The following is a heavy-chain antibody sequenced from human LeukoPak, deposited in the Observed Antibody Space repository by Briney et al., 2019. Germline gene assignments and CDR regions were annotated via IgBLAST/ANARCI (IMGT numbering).Heavy chain of an antibody. CDR2: IYHSGST. D-gene: IGHD7-27*01. V-gene: IGHV4-30-2*01. Sequence: SETLSLTCAVYGGSFSGYSWSWIRQPPGKGLEWIGYIYHSGSTYYNPSLKSRVTISVDRSKNQFSLKLSSVTAADTAVYYCARDPGNWGHLDFDLWGRGTLVTVSS. J-gene: IGHJ2*01. CDR1: GGSFSGYS. CDR3: ARDPGNWGHLDFDL.